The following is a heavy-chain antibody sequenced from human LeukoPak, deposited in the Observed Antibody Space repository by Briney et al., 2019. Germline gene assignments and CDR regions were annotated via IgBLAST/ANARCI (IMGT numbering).Heavy chain of an antibody. J-gene: IGHJ3*02. CDR3: ARDLPNYDSSAPDAFDI. V-gene: IGHV3-66*02. CDR2: IYSGGST. D-gene: IGHD3-22*01. CDR1: GFTFSSYS. Sequence: GGSLRLSXAASGFTFSSYSMNWVRQAPGKGLEWVSVIYSGGSTYYADSVKGRFTISRDNSKNTLYLQMNSLRAEDTAVYYCARDLPNYDSSAPDAFDIWGQGTMVTVSS.